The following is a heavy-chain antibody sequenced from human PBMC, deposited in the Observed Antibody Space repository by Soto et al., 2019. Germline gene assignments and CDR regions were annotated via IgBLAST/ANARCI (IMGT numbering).Heavy chain of an antibody. CDR2: ISYDGSNK. CDR1: GFTFSSYA. J-gene: IGHJ6*02. CDR3: ARDEDTIFGVVISSRYYYYGMDV. D-gene: IGHD3-3*01. V-gene: IGHV3-30-3*01. Sequence: GGSLRLSCAASGFTFSSYAMHWVRQAPGKGLEWVAVISYDGSNKYYADSVKGRFTISRDNSKNTLYLQMNSLRAEDTAVYYCARDEDTIFGVVISSRYYYYGMDVWGQGTTVTVSS.